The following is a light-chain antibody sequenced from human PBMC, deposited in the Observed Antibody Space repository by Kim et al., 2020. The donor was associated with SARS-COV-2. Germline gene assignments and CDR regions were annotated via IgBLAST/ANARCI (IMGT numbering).Light chain of an antibody. Sequence: GERATHSCMASQSVSSNLAWYQQEPGQAPRLLIYGASTRATGIPARFSGSGSGTEFTLTISSLQSEDFAVYYCQQYNNWPPGAWTFGQGTKVDIK. J-gene: IGKJ1*01. CDR2: GAS. CDR3: QQYNNWPPGAWT. V-gene: IGKV3-15*01. CDR1: QSVSSN.